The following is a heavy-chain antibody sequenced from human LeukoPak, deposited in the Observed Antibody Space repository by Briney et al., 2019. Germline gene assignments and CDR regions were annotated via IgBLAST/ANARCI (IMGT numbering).Heavy chain of an antibody. V-gene: IGHV3-49*03. D-gene: IGHD3-10*01. J-gene: IGHJ4*02. Sequence: GGSLRLSCAASGFTFSSYAMSWFRQAPGKGLEWVGFIRSKAYGGTTEYAASVKGRFTISRDDSKSIAYLQMNSLKTEDTAVYYCTRGSRGSGSYYSRFDYWGQGTLVTVSS. CDR3: TRGSRGSGSYYSRFDY. CDR2: IRSKAYGGTT. CDR1: GFTFSSYA.